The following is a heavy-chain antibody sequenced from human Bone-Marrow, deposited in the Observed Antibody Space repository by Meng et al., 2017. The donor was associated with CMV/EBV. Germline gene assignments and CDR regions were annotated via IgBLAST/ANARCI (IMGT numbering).Heavy chain of an antibody. V-gene: IGHV3-21*04. CDR2: ISSSSSYT. CDR1: GFTFSSYS. Sequence: GESLKISCAASGFTFSSYSMNWVRQAPGKGLEWVSSISSSSSYTYYADSVKGRFTISRDNSKNTLYLQMNSLRAEDTAVYYCAKGKGIAAAGTPDYWGQGTLVTVSS. D-gene: IGHD6-13*01. CDR3: AKGKGIAAAGTPDY. J-gene: IGHJ4*02.